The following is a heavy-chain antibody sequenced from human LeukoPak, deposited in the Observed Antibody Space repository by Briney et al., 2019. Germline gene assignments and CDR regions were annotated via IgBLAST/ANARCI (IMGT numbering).Heavy chain of an antibody. J-gene: IGHJ4*02. CDR2: MYNSGYP. V-gene: IGHV4-4*09. CDR3: ASVGGGSPY. CDR1: GGSIDSDY. D-gene: IGHD3-16*01. Sequence: SETLSLTCTVSGGSIDSDYWSWIRQPPGKGLEWIGEMYNSGYPNYGPSFKSRVTMSLDTSKNHFSLELSSVTAADTAVYYCASVGGGSPYWGQGTLVTVSS.